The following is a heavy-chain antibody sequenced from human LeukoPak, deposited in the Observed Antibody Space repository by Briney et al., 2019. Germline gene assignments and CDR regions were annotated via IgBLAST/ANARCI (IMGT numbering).Heavy chain of an antibody. V-gene: IGHV3-48*01. J-gene: IGHJ3*02. CDR3: AREMYSGDAFDI. D-gene: IGHD1-26*01. CDR1: GFTFSTYS. Sequence: GGSLRLSCAASGFTFSTYSMKWVRQAPGKGLEWVSYISDSSAMYYADSVRGRFTISRENDKNSLFLQMNSLRAEDTAVYYCAREMYSGDAFDIWGQGTMVTVSS. CDR2: ISDSSAM.